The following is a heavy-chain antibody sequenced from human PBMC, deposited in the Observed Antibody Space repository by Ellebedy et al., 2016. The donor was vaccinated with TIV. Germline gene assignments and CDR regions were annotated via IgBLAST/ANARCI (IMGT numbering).Heavy chain of an antibody. CDR2: IYKDGGT. CDR1: GFTVNSYF. D-gene: IGHD3-22*01. J-gene: IGHJ5*02. V-gene: IGHV3-66*01. Sequence: GGSLRLSCAASGFTVNSYFMTWVRQAPGKRLEWVSVIYKDGGTNYTDSVLGRFTISRDNSKNTLHLQMDSLRVEDTAVYYCARDPGGGGNYGDNWFDPWGQGTLVTVSS. CDR3: ARDPGGGGNYGDNWFDP.